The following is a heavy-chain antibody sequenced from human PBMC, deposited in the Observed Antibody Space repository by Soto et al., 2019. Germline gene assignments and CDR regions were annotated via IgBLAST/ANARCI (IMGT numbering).Heavy chain of an antibody. V-gene: IGHV1-69*13. Sequence: SVKVSCKASGGTFSSYAISWVRQAPGQGLEWMGGIIPIFGTANYAQKFQGRVTITADESTSTAYMELSSLRSEDTAVYYCARDARAITIFGVLTNTTYFDYWGQGTLVTVSA. CDR2: IIPIFGTA. CDR1: GGTFSSYA. CDR3: ARDARAITIFGVLTNTTYFDY. J-gene: IGHJ4*02. D-gene: IGHD3-3*01.